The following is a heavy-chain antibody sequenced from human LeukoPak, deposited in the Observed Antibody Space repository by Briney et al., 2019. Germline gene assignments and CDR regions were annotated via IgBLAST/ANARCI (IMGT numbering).Heavy chain of an antibody. CDR1: GYTLTELS. V-gene: IGHV1-24*01. D-gene: IGHD2-2*01. CDR3: ANIYRSSTSCFDY. J-gene: IGHJ4*02. CDR2: FDPEDGET. Sequence: ASVKASCKVSGYTLTELSMHWVRQAPGKGLEWMGGFDPEDGETIYAQKFQGRVTMTEDTSTDTAYMELSSLRSEDTAVYYCANIYRSSTSCFDYWGQGTLVTVSS.